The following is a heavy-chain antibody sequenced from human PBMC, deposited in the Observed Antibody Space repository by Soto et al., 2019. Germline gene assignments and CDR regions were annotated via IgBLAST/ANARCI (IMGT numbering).Heavy chain of an antibody. D-gene: IGHD2-15*01. CDR1: GYTFTNFG. CDR2: IRVNNGDT. CDR3: ARVLIFSDIAVHY. Sequence: QVQLVPSGSEVMKPGASVKVSCKASGYTFTNFGFSSVRQAPGPGLEWVRWIRVNNGDTNYALKLQCRVTMTTDTPTRTVFLVLRSLRSGHPAVYYCARVLIFSDIAVHYWGQGALITVFS. V-gene: IGHV1-18*01. J-gene: IGHJ4*02.